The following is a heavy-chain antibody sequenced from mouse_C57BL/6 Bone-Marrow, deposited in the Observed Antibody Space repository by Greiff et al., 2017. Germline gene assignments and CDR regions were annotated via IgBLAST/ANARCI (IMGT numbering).Heavy chain of an antibody. CDR2: IDPDSGGT. D-gene: IGHD1-1*01. Sequence: VQLQQPGAELVKPGASVKLSCKASGYTFTSYWMHWVKQRPGRGLEWIGRIDPDSGGTKYNEKFKSKATLTVDKPSSTAYMQLISLTSEDSAVYYSARVSLLRYWYFDVWGTGTTVTVSS. J-gene: IGHJ1*03. CDR3: ARVSLLRYWYFDV. V-gene: IGHV1-72*01. CDR1: GYTFTSYW.